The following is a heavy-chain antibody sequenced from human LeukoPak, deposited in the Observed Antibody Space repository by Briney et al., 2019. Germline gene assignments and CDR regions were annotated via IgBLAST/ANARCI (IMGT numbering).Heavy chain of an antibody. CDR1: GYTFTGYY. J-gene: IGHJ3*02. CDR2: INPNSGGT. V-gene: IGHV1-2*02. D-gene: IGHD2-2*01. Sequence: ASVKVSCKASGYTFTGYYMHWVRQAPGQGLEWKGWINPNSGGTNYAQKFQGRVTMTRDTSISTAYMELSRLRSDDTAVYYCARLIVPAASDAFDIWGQGTMVTVSS. CDR3: ARLIVPAASDAFDI.